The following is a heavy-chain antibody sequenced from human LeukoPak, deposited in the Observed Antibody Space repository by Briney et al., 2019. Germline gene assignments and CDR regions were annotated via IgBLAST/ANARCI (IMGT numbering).Heavy chain of an antibody. Sequence: PGGSLRLSCAASGFTFSGYSMNWVRQAPGKGLEWVSYISSSSSTIYYADSVKGRFTISRDNAKNSLYLQMNSLRAEVTAVYYCATGPSSVKCYYNECVDYWGQGTLVTVSS. D-gene: IGHD3-10*01. V-gene: IGHV3-48*04. CDR2: ISSSSSTI. J-gene: IGHJ4*02. CDR3: ATGPSSVKCYYNECVDY. CDR1: GFTFSGYS.